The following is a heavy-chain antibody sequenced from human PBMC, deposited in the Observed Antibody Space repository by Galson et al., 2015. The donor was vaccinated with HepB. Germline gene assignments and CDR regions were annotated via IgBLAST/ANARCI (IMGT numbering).Heavy chain of an antibody. CDR2: IIPIFGIA. Sequence: SVKVSCKASGGTFSSYAISWARQAPGQGLEWMGGIIPIFGIANYAQKFQGRVTITADESTSTAYMELSSLRSEDTAVYYCARGPVTTRLTGHRFDYWGQGTLVTVSS. D-gene: IGHD4-17*01. V-gene: IGHV1-69*13. J-gene: IGHJ4*02. CDR1: GGTFSSYA. CDR3: ARGPVTTRLTGHRFDY.